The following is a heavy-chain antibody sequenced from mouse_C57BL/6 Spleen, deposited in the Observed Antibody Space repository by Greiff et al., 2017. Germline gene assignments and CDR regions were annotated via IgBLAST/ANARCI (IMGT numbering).Heavy chain of an antibody. Sequence: QVQLQQPGAELVRPGSSVKLSCKASGYTFTSYWMDWVKQRPGQGLEWIGNIYPSDSETHYNQKFMEKATLTVDKSSSTAYMLHSSLTSDDSAVYYCARRGSRGYIDYWGQGTTLTVSS. D-gene: IGHD1-1*01. CDR2: IYPSDSET. CDR3: ARRGSRGYIDY. J-gene: IGHJ2*01. V-gene: IGHV1-61*01. CDR1: GYTFTSYW.